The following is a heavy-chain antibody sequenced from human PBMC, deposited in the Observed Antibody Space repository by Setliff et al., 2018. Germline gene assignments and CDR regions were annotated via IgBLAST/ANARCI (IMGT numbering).Heavy chain of an antibody. J-gene: IGHJ4*02. V-gene: IGHV4-59*01. Sequence: PSETLSLTCTVSDASIMAWIRQPPGKGLEFIGYVFYNGAAKYDPSLKSRVTMSVDTSKTQFSLKLNSMTTADTAVYYCARGGTYRYFDYWGQGALVTVSS. CDR1: DASIM. CDR3: ARGGTYRYFDY. CDR2: VFYNGAA.